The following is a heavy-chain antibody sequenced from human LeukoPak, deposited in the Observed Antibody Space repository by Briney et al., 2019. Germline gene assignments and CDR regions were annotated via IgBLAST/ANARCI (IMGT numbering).Heavy chain of an antibody. CDR2: IYHSGST. CDR3: ARLSIVVVPAAIGGWFDP. D-gene: IGHD2-2*01. V-gene: IGHV4-38-2*01. CDR1: GYSISSGYY. J-gene: IGHJ5*02. Sequence: SETLSLTCAVSGYSISSGYYWGWIRQPPGKGLEWIGSIYHSGSTYYNPSLKSRVTISVDTSKNQLSLKLSSVTAADTAVYYCARLSIVVVPAAIGGWFDPWGQGTLVTVSS.